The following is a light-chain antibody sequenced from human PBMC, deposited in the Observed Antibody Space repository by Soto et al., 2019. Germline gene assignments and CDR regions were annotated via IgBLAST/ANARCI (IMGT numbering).Light chain of an antibody. CDR2: NNN. V-gene: IGLV1-40*01. CDR1: SSNIGADFD. Sequence: QPVLTQPPSVSGAPGQRVTISCTGSSSNIGADFDVHWYQQVPGTAPKLLIYNNNFRPSGVPDRFSGSKSGTSASLAITGLQAGDEADYFCQSHDNTLITSWVFGGGTKLTVL. J-gene: IGLJ3*02. CDR3: QSHDNTLITSWV.